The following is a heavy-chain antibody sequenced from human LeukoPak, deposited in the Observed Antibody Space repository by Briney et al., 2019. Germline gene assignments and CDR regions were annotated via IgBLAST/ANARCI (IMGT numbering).Heavy chain of an antibody. CDR2: INPSGGST. CDR3: ATLKIQLGAVFGY. Sequence: ASVKVSCKASGYTFTSYYMHWVRQAPGQGLEWMGIINPSGGSTSYAQKFQGRVTMTRDTSTSTVYMDLSSLRSEDTAFYYCATLKIQLGAVFGYWGQGTLVTVSS. J-gene: IGHJ4*02. V-gene: IGHV1-46*01. CDR1: GYTFTSYY. D-gene: IGHD5-18*01.